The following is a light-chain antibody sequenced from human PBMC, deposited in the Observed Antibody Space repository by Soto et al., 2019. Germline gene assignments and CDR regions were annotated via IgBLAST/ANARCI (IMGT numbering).Light chain of an antibody. J-gene: IGLJ2*01. CDR3: CSYAGSYNLV. CDR2: DVS. Sequence: QSVLTQPRSVSESPGQSVTISCTGTSSDVGGYKYVSWYQQHAGKVPKLMIYDVSKRPSGVPDRFSGSKSGNTASLTISGLQAEDEADYYCCSYAGSYNLVFGGGTKVTVL. CDR1: SSDVGGYKY. V-gene: IGLV2-11*01.